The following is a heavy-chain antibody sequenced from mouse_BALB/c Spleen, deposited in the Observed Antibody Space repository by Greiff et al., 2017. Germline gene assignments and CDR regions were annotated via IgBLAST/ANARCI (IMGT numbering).Heavy chain of an antibody. Sequence: VQLQQSAAELARPGASVKMSCKASGYTFTSYTMHWVKQRPGQGLEWIGYINPSSGYTEYNQKFKDKTTLTADKSSSTAYMQLSSLTSEDSAVYYCARGHDYDEDYAMDYWGQGTSVTVSS. V-gene: IGHV1-4*02. D-gene: IGHD2-4*01. CDR3: ARGHDYDEDYAMDY. CDR2: INPSSGYT. CDR1: GYTFTSYT. J-gene: IGHJ4*01.